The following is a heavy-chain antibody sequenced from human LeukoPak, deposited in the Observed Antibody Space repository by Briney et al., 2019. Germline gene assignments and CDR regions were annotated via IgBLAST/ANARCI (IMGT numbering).Heavy chain of an antibody. CDR1: GYTPTELS. CDR2: FDPEDGET. V-gene: IGHV1-24*01. CDR3: ATSTLFGSGYHY. Sequence: ASVKVSCKVSGYTPTELSMHWVRQAPGRGLEWMGGFDPEDGETIYAQKFQGRVTMTEDTSTDTAYMELSSLRSEDTAVYYCATSTLFGSGYHYWGQGTLVTVSS. J-gene: IGHJ4*02. D-gene: IGHD3-9*01.